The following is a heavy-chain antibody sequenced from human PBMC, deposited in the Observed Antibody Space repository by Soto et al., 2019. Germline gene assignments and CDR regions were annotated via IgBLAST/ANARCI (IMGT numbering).Heavy chain of an antibody. J-gene: IGHJ5*02. Sequence: SETLSLTCSVSGASISSYYWTWIRQPPGGGLEWIGYMHHTQGANDNPSLRGRVHMSIDTSMNQFSLRLTSVTAADTAVYYCARVPFVGYFDWLDPWGHGTLVTVSS. V-gene: IGHV4-59*01. CDR2: MHHTQGA. CDR3: ARVPFVGYFDWLDP. CDR1: GASISSYY. D-gene: IGHD3-9*01.